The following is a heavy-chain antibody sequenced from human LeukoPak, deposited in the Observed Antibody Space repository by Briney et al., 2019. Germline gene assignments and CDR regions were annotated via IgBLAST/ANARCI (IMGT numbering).Heavy chain of an antibody. Sequence: ASVKVSCKASGGTFSSYAISWVRQAPGQGLEWMGGIIPIFGTANYAQKFQGRVTITTDESTSTAYMELSSLRSEDTAVYYCARGVRDGYNYYYYYYMDVWGKGTTVTVSS. CDR3: ARGVRDGYNYYYYYYMDV. J-gene: IGHJ6*03. CDR2: IIPIFGTA. D-gene: IGHD5-24*01. V-gene: IGHV1-69*05. CDR1: GGTFSSYA.